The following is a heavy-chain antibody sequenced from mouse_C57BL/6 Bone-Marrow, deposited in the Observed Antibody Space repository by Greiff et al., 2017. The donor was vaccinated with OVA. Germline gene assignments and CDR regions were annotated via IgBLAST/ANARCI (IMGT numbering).Heavy chain of an antibody. CDR3: ARLGDYDVGWFAY. D-gene: IGHD2-4*01. CDR2: IYPGDGDT. V-gene: IGHV1-80*01. Sequence: QVQLKESGAELVKPGASVKISCKASGYAFSSYWMNWVKQRPGKGLEWIGQIYPGDGDTNYNGKFKGKATLTADKSSSTAYMQLSSLTSEDSAVYFCARLGDYDVGWFAYWGQGTLVTVSA. CDR1: GYAFSSYW. J-gene: IGHJ3*01.